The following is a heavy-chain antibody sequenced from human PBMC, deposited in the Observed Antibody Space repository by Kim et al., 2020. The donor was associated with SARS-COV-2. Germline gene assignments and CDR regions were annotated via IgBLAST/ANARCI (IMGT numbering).Heavy chain of an antibody. V-gene: IGHV1-69*06. Sequence: SVKVSCRASGGSFSSHAISWVRQAPGQGLEWMGEISPMFGAANYAQEFQGRLTITADMSTSTAYMELSSLTSDDTAIFYCAREREPHYIAFDIWGQGT. CDR1: GGSFSSHA. CDR3: AREREPHYIAFDI. J-gene: IGHJ3*02. D-gene: IGHD3-10*01. CDR2: ISPMFGAA.